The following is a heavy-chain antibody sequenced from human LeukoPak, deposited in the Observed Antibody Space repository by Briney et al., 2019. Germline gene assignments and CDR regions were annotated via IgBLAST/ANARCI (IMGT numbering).Heavy chain of an antibody. V-gene: IGHV1-2*02. CDR1: GYTFTGYY. CDR2: INPNSGGT. J-gene: IGHJ4*02. D-gene: IGHD2-2*01. CDR3: VRDRTKYCSSTSCPLDY. Sequence: ASVTVSCKASGYTFTGYYMHWVRQAPGQGLEWMGWINPNSGGTNYAQKFQGRVTMTRDTSISTAYMELSRLRSDDTAVYYCVRDRTKYCSSTSCPLDYRGQGTLVTVSS.